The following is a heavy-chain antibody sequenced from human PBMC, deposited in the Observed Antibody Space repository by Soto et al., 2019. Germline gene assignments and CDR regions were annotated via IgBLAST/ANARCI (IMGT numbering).Heavy chain of an antibody. D-gene: IGHD6-19*01. CDR1: GGSFIGYH. J-gene: IGHJ6*02. CDR2: INHGGTT. CDR3: ARGRGQSSGWGWHNYYGLDV. Sequence: PSETLSLTCAVYGGSFIGYHCIFIRHSPFKCLEWIVEINHGGTTNYKSSLKSRVTISIDTSKNQFSLKVTSVTAADTAVYYCARGRGQSSGWGWHNYYGLDVWGQGTTVTVSS. V-gene: IGHV4-34*01.